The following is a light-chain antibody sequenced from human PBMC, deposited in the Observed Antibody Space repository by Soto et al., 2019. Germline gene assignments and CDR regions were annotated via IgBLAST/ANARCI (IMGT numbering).Light chain of an antibody. CDR1: QSVSRSY. Sequence: IVLTQSPVTVSFPPGPIASLSRSPSQSVSRSYLAWYQQKPGQAPRLLIYGASSRATGIPDRFSGSGSGTDFTLTISRLEPEDFAVYYCQKYGSSPWTFGKGTTGAI. J-gene: IGKJ1*01. CDR2: GAS. V-gene: IGKV3-20*01. CDR3: QKYGSSPWT.